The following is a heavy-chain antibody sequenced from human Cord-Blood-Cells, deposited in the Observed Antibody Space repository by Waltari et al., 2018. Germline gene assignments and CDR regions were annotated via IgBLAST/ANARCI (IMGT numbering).Heavy chain of an antibody. CDR3: ATSQRFLEWLLYFDY. V-gene: IGHV1-24*01. CDR2: FDPEDGET. J-gene: IGHJ4*02. Sequence: QVQLVQSGAEVKKPGASVNVSCTVPGYTLTEFSMSWVRPAPGKGLEWMGGFDPEDGETIYAQKFQGRVTMTEDTSTDTAYMELSSLRSEDTAVYYCATSQRFLEWLLYFDYWGQGTLVTVSS. CDR1: GYTLTEFS. D-gene: IGHD3-3*01.